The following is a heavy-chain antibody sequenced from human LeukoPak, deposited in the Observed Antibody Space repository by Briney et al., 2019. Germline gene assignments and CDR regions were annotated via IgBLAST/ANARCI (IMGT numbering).Heavy chain of an antibody. V-gene: IGHV4-59*01. D-gene: IGHD5-24*01. CDR2: IYYSGST. CDR3: ARVGEMAAYYFDY. J-gene: IGHJ4*02. CDR1: GGSISSYY. Sequence: SETLSLTCTVSGGSISSYYWSWIGQPPGKGLEWIGYIYYSGSTNYNPSLKSRVTISVDTSKNQFSLKLSSVTAADTAVYYCARVGEMAAYYFDYWGQGTLVTVSS.